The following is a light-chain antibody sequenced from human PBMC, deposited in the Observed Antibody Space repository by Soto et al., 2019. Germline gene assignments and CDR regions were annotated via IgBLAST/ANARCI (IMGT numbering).Light chain of an antibody. CDR2: GAS. J-gene: IGKJ2*01. Sequence: IVMTQSPGTLSVSPGERATLSCRASQNIGNKVGWYQQKPGQAPRLLIYGASTRATSIPVRIIGSGSGTEFTLSISSLRPDDFATYYRLQHTSYPPYTFGQGTKLEIK. CDR1: QNIGNK. V-gene: IGKV3-15*01. CDR3: LQHTSYPPYT.